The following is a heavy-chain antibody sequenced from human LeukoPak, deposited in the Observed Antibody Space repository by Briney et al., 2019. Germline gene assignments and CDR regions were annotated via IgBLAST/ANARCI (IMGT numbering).Heavy chain of an antibody. D-gene: IGHD3-10*01. Sequence: PGGSLRLSCAASGFTFSSYDIHWVRQAPGKGLEWVAVISYDGSNEYYADSVKGRFTISRDSSENTLYLQMNSLRVEDTAVYYCARVGYYSSGPFSYFDYWGQGTLVTVSS. V-gene: IGHV3-30*19. J-gene: IGHJ4*02. CDR3: ARVGYYSSGPFSYFDY. CDR1: GFTFSSYD. CDR2: ISYDGSNE.